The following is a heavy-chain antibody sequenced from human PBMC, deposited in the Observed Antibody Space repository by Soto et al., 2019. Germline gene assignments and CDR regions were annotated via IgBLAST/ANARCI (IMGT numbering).Heavy chain of an antibody. CDR1: GFTFSNAW. J-gene: IGHJ4*02. D-gene: IGHD3-16*01. CDR3: TATLGY. V-gene: IGHV3-15*01. CDR2: IKRKTDGGTA. Sequence: RLSCAASGFTFSNAWMSWVRQAPGKGLEWVGYIKRKTDGGTADYAAPVKGRFTISRDDSKNTLYLQMNSLKTEDTAVYYCTATLGYWGPGTLVTVSS.